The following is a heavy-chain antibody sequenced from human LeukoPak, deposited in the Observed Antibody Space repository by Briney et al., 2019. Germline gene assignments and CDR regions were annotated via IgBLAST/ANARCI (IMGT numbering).Heavy chain of an antibody. D-gene: IGHD3-22*01. CDR1: GGSISSYY. J-gene: IGHJ3*02. CDR2: IYYSGST. V-gene: IGHV4-59*01. CDR3: ARDLYDSSGYHAFDI. Sequence: SETLSLTCTVSGGSISSYYWSWIRQPPGKGLEWIGYIYYSGSTNYNPSLKSRVTISVDTSKNQFSLKLSSVTAADTAVYYCARDLYDSSGYHAFDIWGQGTMVTVSS.